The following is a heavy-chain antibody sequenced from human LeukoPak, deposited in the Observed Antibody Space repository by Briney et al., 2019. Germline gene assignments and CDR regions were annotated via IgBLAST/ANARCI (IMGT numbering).Heavy chain of an antibody. CDR1: QLTFNRYV. J-gene: IGHJ5*02. V-gene: IGHV3-23*01. D-gene: IGHD2-15*01. Sequence: PGGSLRLSCTSSQLTFNRYVMAWVRQAPGKGLEWVSTISASGGTTYYADSVQGRFTISRDNSKNTLYLQMNSLRAEDTAVYYCARDRTALGYCSGGSCYILDPWGQGTLVTVSS. CDR3: ARDRTALGYCSGGSCYILDP. CDR2: ISASGGTT.